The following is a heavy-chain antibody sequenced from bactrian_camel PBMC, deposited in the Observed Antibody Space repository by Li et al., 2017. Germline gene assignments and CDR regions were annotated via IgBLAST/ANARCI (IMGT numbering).Heavy chain of an antibody. D-gene: IGHD3*01. CDR1: GITFSRHD. CDR2: ITSLPSLFRAA. CDR3: AMGSGGWFGFWDY. J-gene: IGHJ4*01. V-gene: IGHV3S40*01. Sequence: VQLVESGGGLVQPGESLRLSCVASGITFSRHDMSWVRQAPGKEVEWVAGITSLPSLFRAASYADSVKGRLTMSSDNAKNTVYLQMNSLKFEDTALYYCAMGSGGWFGFWDYWGQGTQVTVS.